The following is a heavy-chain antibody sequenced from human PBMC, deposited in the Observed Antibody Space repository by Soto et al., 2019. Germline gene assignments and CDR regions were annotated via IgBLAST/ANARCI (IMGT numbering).Heavy chain of an antibody. Sequence: VQLVESGGGVVQPGRSLRLSCAASGFRFSNYEMHWVRQAPGKGLEWVAVISYDGSNKYYGDSVKGRFTISRDNSKSTLYVQMNSLRGEDTGVYYCAREAAAAAGRDFYYYGMDVWGQGTTVTVSS. V-gene: IGHV3-30*03. J-gene: IGHJ6*02. CDR2: ISYDGSNK. CDR1: GFRFSNYE. D-gene: IGHD6-13*01. CDR3: AREAAAAAGRDFYYYGMDV.